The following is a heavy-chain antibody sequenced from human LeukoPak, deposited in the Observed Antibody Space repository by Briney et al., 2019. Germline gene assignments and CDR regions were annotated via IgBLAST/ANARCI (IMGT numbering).Heavy chain of an antibody. Sequence: GGSLRLSCAASGFTFSSYAMSWIRQAPGKGLEWVSAISGSGGSIYYADSVKGRFTISRDNSKNTLYLQMNSLRAEDTAVYYCAKAATVSAPSDPTTYYFDYWGQGTLVTVSS. CDR1: GFTFSSYA. CDR3: AKAATVSAPSDPTTYYFDY. V-gene: IGHV3-23*01. D-gene: IGHD4-17*01. J-gene: IGHJ4*02. CDR2: ISGSGGSI.